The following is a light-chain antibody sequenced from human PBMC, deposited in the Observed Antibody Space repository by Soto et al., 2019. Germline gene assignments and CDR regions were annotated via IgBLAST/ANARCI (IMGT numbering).Light chain of an antibody. CDR1: QSISRY. V-gene: IGKV1-39*01. CDR3: QQTYSALWT. Sequence: DIQMTQSPSSLSASVGDRVTITCRASQSISRYLNWYQQKVGEAPKLLIYGASRLQSGVPSRFSGSGSGTEFTLTISSPQPEDFATYYCQQTYSALWTFGQGTKVEIK. CDR2: GAS. J-gene: IGKJ1*01.